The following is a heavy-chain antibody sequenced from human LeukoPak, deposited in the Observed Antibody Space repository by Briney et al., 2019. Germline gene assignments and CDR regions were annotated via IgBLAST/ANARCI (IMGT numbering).Heavy chain of an antibody. Sequence: ASVKVSCKASAYTFTSYDINWVRQATGQGLEWMGWMNPNSGNTGYAQKFQGRVTMTKNTSITTAYMELSSLRSEDTAVYYCARALSWTTYSYYYMDVWGKGTTVTVSS. CDR2: MNPNSGNT. D-gene: IGHD3/OR15-3a*01. J-gene: IGHJ6*03. CDR1: AYTFTSYD. CDR3: ARALSWTTYSYYYMDV. V-gene: IGHV1-8*01.